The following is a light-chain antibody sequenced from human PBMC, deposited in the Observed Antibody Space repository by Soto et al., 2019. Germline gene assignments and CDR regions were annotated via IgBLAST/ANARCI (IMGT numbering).Light chain of an antibody. V-gene: IGLV1-44*01. Sequence: QSVLTQPPSASGTPGQRLTIACSGTRPNIGSNFVNWYRQLPGTAPKLLVHTNSQRPSGVPDRFSGSKSGTSASQAISGLQSEDEGDYFCAVWDDSLHGYVFATGTKVTVL. J-gene: IGLJ1*01. CDR3: AVWDDSLHGYV. CDR1: RPNIGSNF. CDR2: TNS.